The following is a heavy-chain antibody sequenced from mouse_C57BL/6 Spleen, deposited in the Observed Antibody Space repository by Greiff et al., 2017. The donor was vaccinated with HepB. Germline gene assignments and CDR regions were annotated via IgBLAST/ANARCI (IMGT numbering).Heavy chain of an antibody. Sequence: QVQLQQPVTELVKPGASVKLSCKASGYTFTSYWMHWVKQRPGQGLEWIGNINPSNGGTNYNEKFKSKATLTVDKSSSTAYMQLSSLTSEDSAVYYCARSPIYYYGSSPAFDVWGTGTTVTVSS. CDR3: ARSPIYYYGSSPAFDV. J-gene: IGHJ1*03. CDR2: INPSNGGT. V-gene: IGHV1-53*01. CDR1: GYTFTSYW. D-gene: IGHD1-1*01.